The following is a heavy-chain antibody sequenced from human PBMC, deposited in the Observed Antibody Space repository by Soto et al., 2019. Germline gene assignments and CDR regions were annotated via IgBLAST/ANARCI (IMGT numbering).Heavy chain of an antibody. J-gene: IGHJ6*03. D-gene: IGHD3-10*01. V-gene: IGHV3-9*01. CDR3: AKDYGSVFNHYYDMDV. Sequence: PGGSLRLSCAASGFTFDDYAMHWVRQAPGKGLEWVSDISWNSGSIGYADSVKGRLTISRDNAKNSLYLQMNSLRAEDTALYYCAKDYGSVFNHYYDMDVWGKGTTVTVSS. CDR2: ISWNSGSI. CDR1: GFTFDDYA.